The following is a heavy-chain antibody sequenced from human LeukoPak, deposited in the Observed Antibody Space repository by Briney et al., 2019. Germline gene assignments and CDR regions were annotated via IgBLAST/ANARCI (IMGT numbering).Heavy chain of an antibody. D-gene: IGHD1-26*01. J-gene: IGHJ4*02. CDR2: IYYSGST. CDR3: ARQRSGSFPY. Sequence: AETLSLTCTVSGGSISSSSYYWGWIRQPPGKGLEWIGSIYYSGSTYYNPSLKSRVTISADTSKNQFSLQLRSVTAAHPAVYYCARQRSGSFPYWGQGNLVPVSS. V-gene: IGHV4-39*01. CDR1: GGSISSSSYY.